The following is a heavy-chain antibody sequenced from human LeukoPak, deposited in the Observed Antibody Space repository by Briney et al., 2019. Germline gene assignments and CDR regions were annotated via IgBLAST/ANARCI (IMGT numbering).Heavy chain of an antibody. CDR2: ISGSSTTI. CDR3: ARAQYCGGDCYWSFYY. D-gene: IGHD2-21*02. Sequence: GGSMRLSCAASGSIISNYNMNWVRQAPGKGLEWVSYISGSSTTIYYADSVKGRFTISRDNAKNSLYLQMNSLRDEDTAVYYCARAQYCGGDCYWSFYYCGQGTLVTVSS. V-gene: IGHV3-48*02. CDR1: GSIISNYN. J-gene: IGHJ4*02.